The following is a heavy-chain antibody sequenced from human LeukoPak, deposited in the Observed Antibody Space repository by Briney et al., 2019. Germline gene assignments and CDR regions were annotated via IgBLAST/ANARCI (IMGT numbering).Heavy chain of an antibody. J-gene: IGHJ4*02. CDR1: GFTFSSYA. D-gene: IGHD2/OR15-2a*01. CDR2: ISYDGSNK. V-gene: IGHV3-30-3*01. CDR3: ARALIVYPGTGDY. Sequence: GGSLRLSCAASGFTFSSYAMHWVRRAPGKGLEWVAVISYDGSNKYYADSVKGRFTISRDNSKNTLYLQMNSLRAEDTAVYYCARALIVYPGTGDYWGQGTLVTVSS.